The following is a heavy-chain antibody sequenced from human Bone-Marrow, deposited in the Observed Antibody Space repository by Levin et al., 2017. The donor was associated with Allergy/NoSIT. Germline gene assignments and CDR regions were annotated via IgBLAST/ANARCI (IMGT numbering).Heavy chain of an antibody. V-gene: IGHV3-53*01. Sequence: GGSLRLSCVTSGFSFSDNYMAWVRHAPGKGLEWVSVIYVGGSTYYADSVRGRFTISRDNSKNKLYLQMNSLRADDTAVYYCVSYGLETYYDCWGQGSLVTVSS. J-gene: IGHJ4*02. CDR2: IYVGGST. D-gene: IGHD3-10*01. CDR3: VSYGLETYYDC. CDR1: GFSFSDNY.